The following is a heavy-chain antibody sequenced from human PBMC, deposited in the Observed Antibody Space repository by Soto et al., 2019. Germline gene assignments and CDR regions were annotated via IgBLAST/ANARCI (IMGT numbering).Heavy chain of an antibody. Sequence: LRLSCAASGFTFSSYGMHWVRQAPGKGLEWVTVISYDGSNTYSADSVKGRFTISRDNSKNTLYLQMNSLRAEDTAVYYCARDGAAAGYFDYWGQGPLVTVSS. V-gene: IGHV3-30*03. CDR3: ARDGAAAGYFDY. J-gene: IGHJ4*02. CDR1: GFTFSSYG. D-gene: IGHD6-13*01. CDR2: ISYDGSNT.